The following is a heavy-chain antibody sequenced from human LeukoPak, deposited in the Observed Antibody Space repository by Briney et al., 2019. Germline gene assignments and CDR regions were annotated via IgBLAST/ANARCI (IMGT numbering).Heavy chain of an antibody. D-gene: IGHD3-10*01. CDR2: IYTSGTT. J-gene: IGHJ4*02. CDR1: DGSISSYF. Sequence: PSETLSLTCTVSDGSISSYFWSWIRQPAGKGLEWIGRIYTSGTTNYNPSLKSRVTMSVDTSKNQFSLQLSSVTAADTAVYYCGREEYGSGRQIDYWGQGTLVTVSS. V-gene: IGHV4-4*07. CDR3: GREEYGSGRQIDY.